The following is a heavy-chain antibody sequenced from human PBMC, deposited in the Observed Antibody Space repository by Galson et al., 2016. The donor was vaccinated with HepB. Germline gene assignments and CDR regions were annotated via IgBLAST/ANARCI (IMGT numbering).Heavy chain of an antibody. Sequence: ETLSLTCTVSGGSISSYYWSWIRQPPGKGLEWIGYIYYSGSTNYNPSLKSRVTISVDTSKNQFSLKLSPVTAADTAVYYCATYLGGIVRASDYWGQGTLVTVSS. CDR1: GGSISSYY. J-gene: IGHJ4*02. V-gene: IGHV4-59*08. D-gene: IGHD1-26*01. CDR3: ATYLGGIVRASDY. CDR2: IYYSGST.